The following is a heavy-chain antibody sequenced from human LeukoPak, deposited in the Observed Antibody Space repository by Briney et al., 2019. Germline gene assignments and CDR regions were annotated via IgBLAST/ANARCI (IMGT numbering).Heavy chain of an antibody. V-gene: IGHV3-23*01. CDR3: AKDRGYCSSTSCPQVFDY. D-gene: IGHD2-2*01. CDR2: ISGIGGST. J-gene: IGHJ4*02. Sequence: EPGGSLRLSCAASGFTFSNYAMSWVRQAPGKGLGWVSVISGIGGSTYYADSVKGRFTISRDNSKNTLYLQMNSLRAEDTAVYYCAKDRGYCSSTSCPQVFDYWGQGTLVTVSS. CDR1: GFTFSNYA.